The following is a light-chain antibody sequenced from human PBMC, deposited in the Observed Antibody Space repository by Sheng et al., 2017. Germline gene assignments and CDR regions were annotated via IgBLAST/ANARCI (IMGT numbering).Light chain of an antibody. J-gene: IGKJ2*03. CDR2: GAY. V-gene: IGKV3-20*01. CDR3: QQYDNSPLYS. Sequence: EIVLTQSPGTLSLSPGERATLSCRASQTISNRFLAWYQQKPGQAPRLLIYGAYNRATGVPDRFTGSGSGTDFTLTISGLEPGDFAVYYCQQYDNSPLYSFGQGTKLEIK. CDR1: QTISNRF.